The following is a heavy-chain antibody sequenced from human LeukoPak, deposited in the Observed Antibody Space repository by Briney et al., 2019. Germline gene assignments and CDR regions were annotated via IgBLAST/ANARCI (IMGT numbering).Heavy chain of an antibody. V-gene: IGHV4-34*01. Sequence: SETLSLTCAVCGGSFSGYYWSWIRQPPGKGLEWIGEINHSGSTNYNPSLKSRVTISVDTSKNQFSLKLSSVTAADTAVYYCARGSGSGSYYRPLPTPDYWGQGTLVTVSS. CDR1: GGSFSGYY. J-gene: IGHJ4*02. CDR2: INHSGST. CDR3: ARGSGSGSYYRPLPTPDY. D-gene: IGHD3-10*01.